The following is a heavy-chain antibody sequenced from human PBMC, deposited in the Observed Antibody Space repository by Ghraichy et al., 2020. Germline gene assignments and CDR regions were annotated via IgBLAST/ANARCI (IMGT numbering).Heavy chain of an antibody. J-gene: IGHJ5*01. D-gene: IGHD3-3*01. Sequence: ETLSLTCDVSGGSMNDYYWTWVRQPPGKGLEWIGYIYYNGRTSYDPSLNGRVTISGDMSKQQLSLRLTSVTTADTAVYFCARGKRFLEQSNWFDSWGQGIRVTVSS. CDR1: GGSMNDYY. CDR2: IYYNGRT. V-gene: IGHV4-59*01. CDR3: ARGKRFLEQSNWFDS.